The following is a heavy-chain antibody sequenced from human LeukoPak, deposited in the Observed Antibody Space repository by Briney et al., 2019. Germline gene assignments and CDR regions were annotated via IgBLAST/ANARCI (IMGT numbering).Heavy chain of an antibody. CDR1: GGSFSGYY. Sequence: SETLSLTCAVYGGSFSGYYWSWIRQPPGKGLEWIGEINHSGSTNYNPSLKSRVTISVDTSKNQFSLKLSSVTAADTAVYYCARRGAHYYGSGSYSRGWFDPWGQGTPVTVSS. CDR2: INHSGST. D-gene: IGHD3-10*01. CDR3: ARRGAHYYGSGSYSRGWFDP. V-gene: IGHV4-34*01. J-gene: IGHJ5*02.